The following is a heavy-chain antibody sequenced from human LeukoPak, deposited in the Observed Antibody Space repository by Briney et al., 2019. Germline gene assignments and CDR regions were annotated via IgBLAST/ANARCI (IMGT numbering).Heavy chain of an antibody. J-gene: IGHJ4*02. CDR2: IKQDGSEK. D-gene: IGHD3-10*01. CDR3: AREADMGELLYPDY. Sequence: GGSLRLSCAASGFTFSSYWMTWVRQAPGKGLEWVANIKQDGSEKYYVDSVKGRFTISRDNAKNSLYLQMNSLRAEDTAVYYCAREADMGELLYPDYWGQGTLVTVSS. CDR1: GFTFSSYW. V-gene: IGHV3-7*01.